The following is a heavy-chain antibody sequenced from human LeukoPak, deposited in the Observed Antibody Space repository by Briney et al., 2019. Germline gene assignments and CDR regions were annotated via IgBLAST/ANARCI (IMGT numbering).Heavy chain of an antibody. D-gene: IGHD1-26*01. CDR3: SRGTGGALGYHFDY. CDR1: GGSISSYY. J-gene: IGHJ4*02. V-gene: IGHV4-59*01. CDR2: IYYIGST. Sequence: SETLSLTCTVSGGSISSYYWSWLRQPPGKGLEWIGYIYYIGSTNYNPSLKSRVTISVDTSNNQFSLKLNDVTAADTADYYCSRGTGGALGYHFDYWGQGTLVTVSS.